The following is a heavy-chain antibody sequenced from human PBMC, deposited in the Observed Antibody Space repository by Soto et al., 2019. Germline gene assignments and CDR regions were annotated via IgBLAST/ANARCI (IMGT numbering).Heavy chain of an antibody. D-gene: IGHD6-19*01. V-gene: IGHV5-10-1*01. J-gene: IGHJ6*02. Sequence: GESLKISCKGSGYSFTSYWISWVRQMPWKGLEWMGRIDPSDSYTNYSPSFQGHVTISADKSISTAYLQWSSLKASDTAMYYCARRSSGWYSPRDYYYYYGMDVWGQGTTVTVSS. CDR3: ARRSSGWYSPRDYYYYYGMDV. CDR2: IDPSDSYT. CDR1: GYSFTSYW.